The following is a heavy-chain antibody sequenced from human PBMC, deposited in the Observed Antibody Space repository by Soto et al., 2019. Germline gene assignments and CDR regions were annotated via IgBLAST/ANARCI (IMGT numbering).Heavy chain of an antibody. CDR1: GGSISSSGYS. Sequence: QLQLQESGSGLVKPSQTLSLTCAVSGGSISSSGYSWSWIRQPPGKGLEWIGYIYHGSTYYNPSPKSRVTTSVDRSKNQFSLKLSSVTAADRAVYYCARGSVVAIDYWGQGTLVTVSS. CDR3: ARGSVVAIDY. D-gene: IGHD2-21*01. V-gene: IGHV4-30-2*01. CDR2: IYHGST. J-gene: IGHJ4*02.